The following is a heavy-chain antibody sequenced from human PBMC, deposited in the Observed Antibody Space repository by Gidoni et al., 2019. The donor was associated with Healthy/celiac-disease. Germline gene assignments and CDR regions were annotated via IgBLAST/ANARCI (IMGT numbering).Heavy chain of an antibody. CDR2: INPGGGST. CDR1: GYTFTSYY. Sequence: QVQLVQSGAEVKKPGASVKVSCKASGYTFTSYYMHWVRQAPGQGLEWMGIINPGGGSTSYAQKFQGRSTMTRDTSTSTVYRELSGLGSEDTAGNNGARDKAVAGTGGGFDPWAREPWSPSPQ. V-gene: IGHV1-46*03. D-gene: IGHD6-19*01. CDR3: ARDKAVAGTGGGFDP. J-gene: IGHJ5*02.